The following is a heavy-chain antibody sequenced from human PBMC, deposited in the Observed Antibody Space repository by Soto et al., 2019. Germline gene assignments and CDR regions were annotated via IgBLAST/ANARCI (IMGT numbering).Heavy chain of an antibody. V-gene: IGHV3-9*01. D-gene: IGHD3-10*01. CDR3: AKDGGITMVRGVITKSSGFDY. J-gene: IGHJ4*02. CDR1: GFTFDDYA. CDR2: ISWNSGSI. Sequence: EVQLVESGGGLVQPGRSLRLSCAASGFTFDDYAMHWVRQAPGKGLEWDSGISWNSGSIGYADSVKGRFTISRDNAKNSLYLQMNSLRAEDTALYYCAKDGGITMVRGVITKSSGFDYWGQGTLVTVSS.